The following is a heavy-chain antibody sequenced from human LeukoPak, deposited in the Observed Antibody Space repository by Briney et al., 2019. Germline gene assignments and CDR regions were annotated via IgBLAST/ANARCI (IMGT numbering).Heavy chain of an antibody. CDR1: GFTLSSYW. J-gene: IGHJ5*02. Sequence: GGSLRLSCAASGFTLSSYWMSWVRQAPGKGLEWVANIKQDGGEKYYVDSVKGRFTISRDNAKNSLYLQMNSLRAEDTAVYYCARDDRGNWFDPWGQGTLVTVSS. CDR2: IKQDGGEK. D-gene: IGHD3-10*01. V-gene: IGHV3-7*01. CDR3: ARDDRGNWFDP.